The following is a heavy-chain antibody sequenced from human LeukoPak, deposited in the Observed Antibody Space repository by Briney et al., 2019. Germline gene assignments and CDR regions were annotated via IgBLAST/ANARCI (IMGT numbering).Heavy chain of an antibody. CDR1: GYTFTGYY. CDR3: ARGGYSYGFSSNWFDP. J-gene: IGHJ5*02. Sequence: GASVKVSCKASGYTFTGYYMHWVRQAPGQGLEWMGWINPNSGGTNYAQKFQGRVTMTRDTSISTAYMELSRLRSGDTAVYYCARGGYSYGFSSNWFDPWGQGTLVTVSS. CDR2: INPNSGGT. D-gene: IGHD5-18*01. V-gene: IGHV1-2*02.